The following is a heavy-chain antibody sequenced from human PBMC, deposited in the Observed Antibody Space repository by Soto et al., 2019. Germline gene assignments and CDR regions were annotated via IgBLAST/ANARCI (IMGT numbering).Heavy chain of an antibody. Sequence: QVQLVESGGGVVQPGRSLRLSCAASGFTFSSYAMHWVRQAPGKGLEWVAVISYDGSNKYYADSVKGRFTISRDNSKNTLYLQMNSLRAEDTAVYYCASPHGHYYDYWGQGTLVTVSS. CDR2: ISYDGSNK. J-gene: IGHJ4*02. CDR3: ASPHGHYYDY. V-gene: IGHV3-30-3*01. CDR1: GFTFSSYA.